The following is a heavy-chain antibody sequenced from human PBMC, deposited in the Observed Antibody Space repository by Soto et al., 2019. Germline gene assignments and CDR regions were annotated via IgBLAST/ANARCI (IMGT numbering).Heavy chain of an antibody. CDR3: AKDAISGSGSPIFPFDY. V-gene: IGHV3-23*01. J-gene: IGHJ4*02. CDR2: ISGSGGST. D-gene: IGHD3-10*01. Sequence: GGSLRLSCAASGFTFSSYAMSWVRQAPGKGLEWVSAISGSGGSTYYADSVKGRFTISRDNSKNTLYLQMNSLRAEDTAVYYCAKDAISGSGSPIFPFDYWGQGTLVTVSS. CDR1: GFTFSSYA.